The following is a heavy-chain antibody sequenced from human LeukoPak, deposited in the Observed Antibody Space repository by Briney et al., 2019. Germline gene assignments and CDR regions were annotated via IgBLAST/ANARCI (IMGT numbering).Heavy chain of an antibody. CDR2: IKSKTDGGTT. V-gene: IGHV3-15*01. CDR1: GFTFSNAW. J-gene: IGHJ4*02. Sequence: GGSLRLSCAASGFTFSNAWMSWVRQAPGKGLEWVGRIKSKTDGGTTDYAAPVKGRFTISRDDSKNTLYLQMNSLKTEDTAVYYCTVEDSSSWYQPHYEDYWGQGTLVTVSS. CDR3: TVEDSSSWYQPHYEDY. D-gene: IGHD6-13*01.